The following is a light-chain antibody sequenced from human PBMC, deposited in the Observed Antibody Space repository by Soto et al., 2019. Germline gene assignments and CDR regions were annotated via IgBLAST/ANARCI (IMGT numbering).Light chain of an antibody. Sequence: QSVLTQPPSVSGAAGRRVTISCTGGSSNIGAGYDVHWFQQLPGTAPKLLIYANSNRPSGVPDRFSGSKSGTSASLAITGLQAEDVADYYCQSYDSSLSVLFGGGTKLTV. CDR1: SSNIGAGYD. CDR3: QSYDSSLSVL. V-gene: IGLV1-40*01. J-gene: IGLJ2*01. CDR2: ANS.